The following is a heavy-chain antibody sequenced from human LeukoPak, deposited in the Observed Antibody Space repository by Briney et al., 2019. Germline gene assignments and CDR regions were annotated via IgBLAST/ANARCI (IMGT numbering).Heavy chain of an antibody. CDR2: INDNGRRT. CDR1: AFTFRNYA. CDR3: VKGYYFDY. V-gene: IGHV3-64D*09. J-gene: IGHJ4*02. Sequence: GGSLRRSCSDSAFTFRNYAAHWVRQAPGKGLEYVSGINDNGRRTDYAASVKGRFTISRDNSKNTLYLQMSSLRAEDTAVYYCVKGYYFDYWGQGTLVTVPS.